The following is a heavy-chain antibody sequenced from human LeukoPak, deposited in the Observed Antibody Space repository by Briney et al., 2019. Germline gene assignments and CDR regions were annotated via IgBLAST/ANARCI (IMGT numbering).Heavy chain of an antibody. D-gene: IGHD5-24*01. CDR1: GFTFSNFW. CDR2: IYSGGST. V-gene: IGHV3-53*01. Sequence: TGGSLRLSCAASGFTFSNFWMHWVRQVPGKGLEWVSVIYSGGSTYYADSVKGRFTISRDNSKNTLYLQMNSLRAEDTAVYYCARERWDGYNHYFDYWGQGTLVTVSS. J-gene: IGHJ4*02. CDR3: ARERWDGYNHYFDY.